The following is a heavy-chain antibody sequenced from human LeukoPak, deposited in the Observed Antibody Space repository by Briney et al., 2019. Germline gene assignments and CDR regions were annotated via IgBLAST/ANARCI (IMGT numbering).Heavy chain of an antibody. CDR3: AKDLTTVTTQQI. J-gene: IGHJ3*02. CDR1: GFTCSSYG. V-gene: IGHV3-30*02. D-gene: IGHD4-17*01. CDR2: IRYDGSNK. Sequence: GGSLRLSCAESGFTCSSYGMHWVRQAPGKVLEWVAFIRYDGSNKYYADSVKGRFTISRDNSKDTLYLQMNSLRAEDTAVYYCAKDLTTVTTQQIWGQGTMVTVSS.